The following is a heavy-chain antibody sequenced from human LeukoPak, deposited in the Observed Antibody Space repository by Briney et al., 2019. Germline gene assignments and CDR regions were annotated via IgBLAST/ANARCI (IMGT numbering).Heavy chain of an antibody. J-gene: IGHJ5*02. CDR1: GFTVSSNY. CDR3: ARERGNALYNWFDP. D-gene: IGHD4-23*01. Sequence: GGSLRLSCAASGFTVSSNYMSWVRQAPGKGLEWVSVIYSGGSTYYADSVKGRFTISRDNSKNTLYLQMNSLRAEDTAVYYCARERGNALYNWFDPWGQGTLATVSS. V-gene: IGHV3-53*01. CDR2: IYSGGST.